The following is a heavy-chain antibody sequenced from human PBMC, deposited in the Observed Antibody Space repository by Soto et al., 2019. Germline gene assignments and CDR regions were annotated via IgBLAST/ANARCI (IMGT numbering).Heavy chain of an antibody. V-gene: IGHV3-23*01. CDR3: ATTGLGTGRYFFPD. CDR2: ISASGGST. Sequence: EVQLLDSGGGLVQPGGSLRLSCVASGFTSSSCAMRWVRQAPGKGLEWVSGISASGGSTYYADSVKGSFTISRDNSKNTLCLQMNRLRAEDTAVYYCATTGLGTGRYFFPDLGQGTLVTVSS. CDR1: GFTSSSCA. D-gene: IGHD2-8*02. J-gene: IGHJ4*02.